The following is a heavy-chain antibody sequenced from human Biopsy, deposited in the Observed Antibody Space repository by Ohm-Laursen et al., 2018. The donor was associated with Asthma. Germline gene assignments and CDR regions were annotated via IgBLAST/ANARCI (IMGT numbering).Heavy chain of an antibody. V-gene: IGHV1-69*13. CDR2: INSVFGTT. CDR1: GGTFNTYV. D-gene: IGHD2-2*01. Sequence: ASVKVSCKALGGTFNTYVIGWVRQAPGQGLEWMGGINSVFGTTTYPQKFQDRVTITADDSTSTVYMELSSLRSEDTAVYYCARKAGSCISRTCYSLDFWGQGTLVTVSS. J-gene: IGHJ4*02. CDR3: ARKAGSCISRTCYSLDF.